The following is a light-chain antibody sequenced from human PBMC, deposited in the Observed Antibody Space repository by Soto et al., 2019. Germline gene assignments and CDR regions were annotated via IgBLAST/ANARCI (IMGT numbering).Light chain of an antibody. CDR2: DVS. V-gene: IGLV2-14*01. CDR1: SSDVGGYNY. J-gene: IGLJ1*01. Sequence: ALAQPASVSGSPGQSITISCTGTSSDVGGYNYVSWYQQHPGKAPKLMIYDVSNRPSGVSNRFSGSKSGNTASLTISGLQAEDEADYYCSSYTSSSTPYVFGTGTKVTV. CDR3: SSYTSSSTPYV.